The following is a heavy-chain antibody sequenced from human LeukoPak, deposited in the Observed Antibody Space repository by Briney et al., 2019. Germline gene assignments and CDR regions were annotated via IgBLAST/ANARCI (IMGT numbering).Heavy chain of an antibody. V-gene: IGHV1-69*04. CDR1: GGTFSSYA. J-gene: IGHJ4*02. CDR3: ARGSSRDGYNYFGY. CDR2: IIPILGIA. D-gene: IGHD5-24*01. Sequence: SVKVSYKASGGTFSSYAISWVRQAPGQGLEWMGRIIPILGIANYAQKFQGRVTITADKSTSTAYMELSSLRSEDTAVYYCARGSSRDGYNYFGYWGQGTLVTVSS.